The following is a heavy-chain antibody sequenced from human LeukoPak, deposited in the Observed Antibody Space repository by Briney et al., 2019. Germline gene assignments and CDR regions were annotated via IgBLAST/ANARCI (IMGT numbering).Heavy chain of an antibody. Sequence: SETLSLTCTVSGDSISSSGYYWGWIRQPPGRGLEWIGSIFYGRNTYYNPSLKSRVTISVDTSKNQFSLRLSSVTAADTAVYYCARALTGRARTFDYWGQGTLVTVSS. CDR1: GDSISSSGYY. CDR2: IFYGRNT. CDR3: ARALTGRARTFDY. J-gene: IGHJ4*02. V-gene: IGHV4-39*01. D-gene: IGHD3-9*01.